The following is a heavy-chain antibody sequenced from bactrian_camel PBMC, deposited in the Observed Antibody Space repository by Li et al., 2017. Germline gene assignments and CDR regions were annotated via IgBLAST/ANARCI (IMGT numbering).Heavy chain of an antibody. CDR1: GMHYTSYC. V-gene: IGHV3S53*01. J-gene: IGHJ6*01. Sequence: QVQLVESGGGSVKTRGSLRLSCLMSGMHYTSYCAGWYRQPPGGIHEGIAAIDRDGTTQYADSMEGRFTISEDKTKKTLYLQINDLKPEDSGKYYCAAEGARQSRDGKCSTHPPGFGVRGRGTQVTVS. D-gene: IGHD2*01. CDR3: AAEGARQSRDGKCSTHPPGFGV. CDR2: IDRDGTT.